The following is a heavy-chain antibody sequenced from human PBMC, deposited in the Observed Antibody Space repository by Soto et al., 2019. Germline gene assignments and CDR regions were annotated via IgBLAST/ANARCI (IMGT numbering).Heavy chain of an antibody. CDR3: ARGPSDFWSGYPLGY. J-gene: IGHJ4*02. CDR1: GYTLTELS. Sequence: ASLKLSCKVSGYTLTELSMHWVRQAPGKGLEWMGGFDPEDGETIYAQKFQGRVTMTEDTSTDTAYMELSSLRSEDTAVYYCARGPSDFWSGYPLGYWGQGTLVTVSS. D-gene: IGHD3-3*01. CDR2: FDPEDGET. V-gene: IGHV1-24*01.